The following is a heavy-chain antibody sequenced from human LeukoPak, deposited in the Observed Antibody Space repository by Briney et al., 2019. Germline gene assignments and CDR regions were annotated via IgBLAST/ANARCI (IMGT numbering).Heavy chain of an antibody. Sequence: PGGSLRLSCAASGFTFSSYRMNWVRQVPGKGLEWVSSISTSSSYIYYADSVKGRFTISRDNAKNSLYLQMNSLRDEDTAVYYCARDSSDFNYWGQGTLVTVSS. CDR2: ISTSSSYI. V-gene: IGHV3-21*01. CDR3: ARDSSDFNY. J-gene: IGHJ4*02. CDR1: GFTFSSYR.